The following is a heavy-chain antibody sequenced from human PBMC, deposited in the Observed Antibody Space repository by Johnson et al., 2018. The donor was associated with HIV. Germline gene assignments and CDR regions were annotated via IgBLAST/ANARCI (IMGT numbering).Heavy chain of an antibody. D-gene: IGHD1-1*01. CDR1: GFSFRDYY. Sequence: QVQLVESGGGLVKPGGSLRLSCPASGFSFRDYYMSWIRQAPGKGLEWISYISSTDTSRNYADSVKGLFTISRDNAQNSLYLQMNSLGAEDTAVYYCARDICANCRLDVFDIWGQGTMVTVSS. CDR2: ISSTDTSR. V-gene: IGHV3-11*04. CDR3: ARDICANCRLDVFDI. J-gene: IGHJ3*02.